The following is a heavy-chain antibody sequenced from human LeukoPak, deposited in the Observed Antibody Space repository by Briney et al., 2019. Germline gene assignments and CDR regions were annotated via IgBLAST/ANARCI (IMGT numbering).Heavy chain of an antibody. CDR1: GYTFTGYY. Sequence: GASVKVSCKASGYTFTGYYMHWVRQAPGQGLEWMGWINPNSGGTNYAQKFQGRVTMTRDTSISTAYMELSRLRSDDTAVYYCARGQTYCDILTGYYTARFYYYYYMDVWGKGTTVTISS. CDR3: ARGQTYCDILTGYYTARFYYYYYMDV. CDR2: INPNSGGT. V-gene: IGHV1-2*02. J-gene: IGHJ6*03. D-gene: IGHD3-9*01.